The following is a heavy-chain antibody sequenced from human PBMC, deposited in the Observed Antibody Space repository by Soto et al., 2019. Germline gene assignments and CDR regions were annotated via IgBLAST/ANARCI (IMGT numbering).Heavy chain of an antibody. D-gene: IGHD2-15*01. CDR1: GYTFTTYA. CDR2: ISPYNGNT. Sequence: QVQLVQSGVEVKQPGASVKVSCKASGYTFTTYAISWVRQAPGQGLEWMGWISPYNGNTNYAQNLQGRVTMTTDTATSTAYKELRSLRSDDTAGYYCSRVGANKWGGWFYWGQGTLVTVFS. CDR3: SRVGANKWGGWFY. V-gene: IGHV1-18*01. J-gene: IGHJ4*02.